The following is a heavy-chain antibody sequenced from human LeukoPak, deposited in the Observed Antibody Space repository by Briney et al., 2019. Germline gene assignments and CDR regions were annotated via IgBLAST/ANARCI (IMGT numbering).Heavy chain of an antibody. CDR2: IKQDGSEK. CDR3: ARDQGYGSGSYFGYYYYYMDV. D-gene: IGHD3-10*01. Sequence: GGSLRLSCAASGFTFSSYWMNWVRQAPGKGLEWVANIKQDGSEKYYVDSVKGRFIISRDNAKNSLYLQMNSLRAEDTALYHCARDQGYGSGSYFGYYYYYMDVWGKGTTVTISS. J-gene: IGHJ6*03. V-gene: IGHV3-7*03. CDR1: GFTFSSYW.